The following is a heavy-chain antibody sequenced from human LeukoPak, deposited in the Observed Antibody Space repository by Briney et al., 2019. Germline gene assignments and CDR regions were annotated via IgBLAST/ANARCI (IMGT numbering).Heavy chain of an antibody. CDR3: ARDDSSGHDPVPFDY. V-gene: IGHV4-61*02. CDR2: IYTSGST. Sequence: SQTLSLTCTVSGGSISSGSYYWSWIRQPAGKGLEWIGRIYTSGSTNYNPSLKSRVTISVDTSKNQFSLKLSSVTAADTAVYYCARDDSSGHDPVPFDYWGQGTLVTVSS. D-gene: IGHD3-22*01. CDR1: GGSISSGSYY. J-gene: IGHJ4*02.